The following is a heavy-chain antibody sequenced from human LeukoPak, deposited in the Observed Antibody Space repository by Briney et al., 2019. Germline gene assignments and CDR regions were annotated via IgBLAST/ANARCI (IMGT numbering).Heavy chain of an antibody. D-gene: IGHD3-9*01. CDR1: GGTFSSYA. CDR3: ARVGAFDYDFDY. Sequence: GASVKVSCKASGGTFSSYAISWVRQAPGQGLEWMGRIIPILGIANYAQKFQGRVTITADKSTSTAYMELSSLRSEDTAVYYRARVGAFDYDFDYWGQGTLVTVSS. V-gene: IGHV1-69*04. J-gene: IGHJ4*02. CDR2: IIPILGIA.